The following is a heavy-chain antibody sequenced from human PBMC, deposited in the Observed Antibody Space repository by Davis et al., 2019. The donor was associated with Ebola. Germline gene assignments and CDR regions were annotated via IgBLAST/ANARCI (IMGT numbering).Heavy chain of an antibody. D-gene: IGHD5-18*01. CDR2: IWYDGSNK. J-gene: IGHJ4*02. CDR1: GFTFSSYA. V-gene: IGHV3-33*08. CDR3: AREKDTALDY. Sequence: GESLKISCSASGFTFSSYAMHWVRQAPGKGLEWVAVIWYDGSNKYYADSVKGRFTISRDNSKNTLYLQMNSLRAEDTAVYYCAREKDTALDYWGQGTLVTVSS.